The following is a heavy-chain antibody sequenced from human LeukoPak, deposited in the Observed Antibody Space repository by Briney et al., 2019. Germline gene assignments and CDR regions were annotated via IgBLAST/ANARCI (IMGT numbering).Heavy chain of an antibody. Sequence: RGSLRLSCAASGFTFSTDTMHWVRQALGKGLEYVSTISGNGGSTYNGNSVKGRFTISRDNFKNTVYLQMGSRRAEDMGVYYCARAAVGATTFNRCDPWGEGTRVSVSS. V-gene: IGHV3-64*01. CDR2: ISGNGGST. D-gene: IGHD1-26*01. CDR1: GFTFSTDT. J-gene: IGHJ5*02. CDR3: ARAAVGATTFNRCDP.